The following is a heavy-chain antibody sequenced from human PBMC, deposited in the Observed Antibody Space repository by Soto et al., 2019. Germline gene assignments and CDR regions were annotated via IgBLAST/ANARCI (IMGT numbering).Heavy chain of an antibody. CDR1: GGSISGGASF. Sequence: SETLSLTCTVSGGSISGGASFWSWIRQPPGKGLEWIANVYYSGSSYYNPSLKSRLTISVDTTKNQFSLQLKSMTAADTAVYYCAKLSCTSSTCYFPGWFDPWGQGTLVTVSS. J-gene: IGHJ5*02. D-gene: IGHD2-2*01. CDR3: AKLSCTSSTCYFPGWFDP. V-gene: IGHV4-31*03. CDR2: VYYSGSS.